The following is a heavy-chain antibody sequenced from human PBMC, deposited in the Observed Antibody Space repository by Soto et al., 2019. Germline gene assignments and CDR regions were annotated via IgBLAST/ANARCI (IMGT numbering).Heavy chain of an antibody. Sequence: QVQLQESGPGLVKPSGTLSLTCAVSGGSISGINWWYWVRQPPGKGLEWIGEIYHSGSTHYNPSLTSRATISVYKSKNPFSLNLSSVTAADTAVYSCASFGGGMDVWGQGTTVTVSS. CDR2: IYHSGST. V-gene: IGHV4-4*02. CDR1: GGSISGINW. D-gene: IGHD3-10*01. CDR3: ASFGGGMDV. J-gene: IGHJ6*02.